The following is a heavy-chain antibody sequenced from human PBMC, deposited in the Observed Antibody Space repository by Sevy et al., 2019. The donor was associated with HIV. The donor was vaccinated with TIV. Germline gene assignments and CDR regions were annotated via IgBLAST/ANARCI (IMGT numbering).Heavy chain of an antibody. J-gene: IGHJ3*02. Sequence: GGSLRLSSAASGFTFSSYSMNWVRQAPGKGLEWVSSISSSSSYIYYADSVKGRFTISRDNAKNSLYLQMNSLRAEDTAVYYCARDAMIVVVTDAFDIWGQGTMVTVSS. V-gene: IGHV3-21*01. CDR2: ISSSSSYI. CDR3: ARDAMIVVVTDAFDI. CDR1: GFTFSSYS. D-gene: IGHD3-22*01.